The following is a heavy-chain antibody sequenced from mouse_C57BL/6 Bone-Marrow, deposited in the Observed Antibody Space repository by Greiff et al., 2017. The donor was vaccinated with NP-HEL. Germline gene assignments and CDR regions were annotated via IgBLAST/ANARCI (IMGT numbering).Heavy chain of an antibody. Sequence: QVQLQQPGAELVKPGASVKLSCKASGYTFTGYWMHWVKQRPGRGLEWIGCIDPTNGGTRYNQKFKGKATLTVNKPSSTAYMQLSSLTSEDSAVYYCARKCYGYPYYFDYWGQGTTLTVSS. J-gene: IGHJ2*01. CDR3: ARKCYGYPYYFDY. V-gene: IGHV1-62-3*01. D-gene: IGHD1-2*01. CDR2: IDPTNGGT. CDR1: GYTFTGYW.